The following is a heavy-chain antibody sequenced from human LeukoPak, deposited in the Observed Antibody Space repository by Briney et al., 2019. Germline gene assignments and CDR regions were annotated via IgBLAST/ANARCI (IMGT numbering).Heavy chain of an antibody. CDR3: AKWGDYDVLTGYYVSDY. V-gene: IGHV3-23*01. Sequence: GGSLRLSCAASGFPFSNYAMSWVPQAPGKGLEWVSAITGSGGNTYYADSVKGRFPISRDNSKNTVFLQMNSLRAEDTAVYYCAKWGDYDVLTGYYVSDYWGRGTLVTVSS. J-gene: IGHJ4*02. CDR1: GFPFSNYA. CDR2: ITGSGGNT. D-gene: IGHD3-9*01.